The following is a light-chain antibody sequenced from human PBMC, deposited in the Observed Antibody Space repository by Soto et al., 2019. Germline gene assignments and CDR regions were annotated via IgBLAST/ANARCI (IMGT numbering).Light chain of an antibody. J-gene: IGKJ4*01. CDR1: QTVSSSH. V-gene: IGKV3-15*01. CDR3: QRYNNWPLT. Sequence: ELVFPQSPGPLSLSPGARATLSCRASQTVSSSHLAWYQHKQGQPPRLLIYYTSARATGVPARFSGSRSGPEFTLTINSLQSEDLAIYYCQRYNNWPLTFGGGTKVDIK. CDR2: YTS.